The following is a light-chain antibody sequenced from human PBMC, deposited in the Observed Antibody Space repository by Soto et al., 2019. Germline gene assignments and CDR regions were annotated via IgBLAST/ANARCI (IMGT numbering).Light chain of an antibody. J-gene: IGLJ2*01. CDR3: HSYDSSLSGVV. V-gene: IGLV1-40*01. CDR1: SSNIGAGYD. Sequence: QSVLTQPPSVSGAPGQRVTISCTGSSSNIGAGYDVHWYQQLPGTAPKLLIYGNSNRPSGVPDRFSGSKSGTSASLAITWLQAEDEADYYCHSYDSSLSGVVFGGGTKLTVL. CDR2: GNS.